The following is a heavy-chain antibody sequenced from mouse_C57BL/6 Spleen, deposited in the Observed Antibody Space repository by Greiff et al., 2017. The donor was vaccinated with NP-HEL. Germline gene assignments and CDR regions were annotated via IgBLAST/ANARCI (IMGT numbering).Heavy chain of an antibody. V-gene: IGHV1-81*01. D-gene: IGHD1-2*01. J-gene: IGHJ4*01. CDR3: SAPLTTAYAMGY. CDR1: GYTFTSYG. CDR2: INPRSGGT. Sequence: QVQLQQSGAELARPGASVKLSCKASGYTFTSYGISWVKQRTGQGLEWIGEINPRSGGTYYNEKFKGKATLTADKSSSTAYMELRSLTSEDSAVYYCSAPLTTAYAMGYWGQGTSVTVSS.